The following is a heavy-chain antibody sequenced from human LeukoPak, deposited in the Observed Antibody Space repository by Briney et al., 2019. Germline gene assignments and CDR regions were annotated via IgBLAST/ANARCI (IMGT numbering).Heavy chain of an antibody. CDR3: ARVVQIEGSPSYFDY. V-gene: IGHV3-7*03. CDR2: IKQDGSEK. Sequence: GGSLRLSCAASGFTFSSYWMSWVRQAPGKGLEWVANIKQDGSEKYYVDSVKGRSTISRDNAKNSLYLQMNSLRAEDTAVYYCARVVQIEGSPSYFDYWGQGTLVTVSS. J-gene: IGHJ4*02. D-gene: IGHD1-26*01. CDR1: GFTFSSYW.